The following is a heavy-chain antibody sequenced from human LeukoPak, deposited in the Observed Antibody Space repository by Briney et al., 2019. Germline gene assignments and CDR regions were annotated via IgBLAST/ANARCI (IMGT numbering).Heavy chain of an antibody. V-gene: IGHV5-51*01. CDR1: GYSFTSYW. CDR3: ARLGSGWYGDFDY. CDR2: IYPGDSDT. Sequence: GESLKIFCKSSGYSFTSYWIGWARQMPGKGLEWMGIIYPGDSDTTYSPSFQGQVTISVDKSISAAYLQWSSLKASDTAMYYCARLGSGWYGDFDYWGQGTLVTVSS. D-gene: IGHD6-19*01. J-gene: IGHJ4*02.